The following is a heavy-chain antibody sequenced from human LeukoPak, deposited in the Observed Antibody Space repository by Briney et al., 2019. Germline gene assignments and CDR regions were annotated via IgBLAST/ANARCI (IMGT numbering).Heavy chain of an antibody. CDR1: GGSISSGDYY. V-gene: IGHV4-30-4*01. CDR2: IYYSGST. Sequence: SETLSLTRTVSGGSISSGDYYWSWIRQPPGKGLEWIGYIYYSGSTYYNPSLKSRVTISVDTSKNQFSLKLSSVTAADTAVYYCARADEVHFDYWGQGTLVTVSS. CDR3: ARADEVHFDY. D-gene: IGHD3-10*01. J-gene: IGHJ4*02.